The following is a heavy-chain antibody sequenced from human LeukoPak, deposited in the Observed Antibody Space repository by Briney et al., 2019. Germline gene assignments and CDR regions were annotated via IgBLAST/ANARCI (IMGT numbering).Heavy chain of an antibody. CDR1: GFTFSNYA. V-gene: IGHV3-53*01. CDR2: IYSGGST. Sequence: GGSLRLSCAASGFTFSNYAMNWVRQAPGKGLEWVSVIYSGGSTYYADSVKGRFTISRDNSKNTLYLQMNSLRAEDTAVYYCARSPYYYYYGMDVWGQGTTVTVSS. J-gene: IGHJ6*02. CDR3: ARSPYYYYYGMDV.